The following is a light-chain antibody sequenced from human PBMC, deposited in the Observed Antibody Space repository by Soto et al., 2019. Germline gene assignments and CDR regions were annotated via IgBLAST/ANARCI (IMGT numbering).Light chain of an antibody. V-gene: IGKV1-39*01. CDR2: ATS. CDR1: QNIKSF. J-gene: IGKJ4*01. Sequence: DIQMTQSPSSLSASVGERVTITCRASQNIKSFLNWYQQKPGKAPKLLIYATSSVQSGVPARFSGGRSGTDFSLSISSLRPEDFATYYCQQTYVAPVTFGGGTKVEI. CDR3: QQTYVAPVT.